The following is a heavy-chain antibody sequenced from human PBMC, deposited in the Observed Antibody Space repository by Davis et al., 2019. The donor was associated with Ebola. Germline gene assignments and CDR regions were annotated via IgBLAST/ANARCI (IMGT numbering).Heavy chain of an antibody. CDR2: INAGNGNT. J-gene: IGHJ6*02. CDR1: GGTFSSYG. Sequence: ASVKVSCKASGGTFSSYGISWVRQAPGQGLEWMGWINAGNGNTKYSQKFQGRVTITRDTSASTAYMELSSLTSEDTAVYYCARDSGERYFDWLSLGMTDYYYGMDVWGQGTTVTVSS. V-gene: IGHV1-3*01. CDR3: ARDSGERYFDWLSLGMTDYYYGMDV. D-gene: IGHD3-9*01.